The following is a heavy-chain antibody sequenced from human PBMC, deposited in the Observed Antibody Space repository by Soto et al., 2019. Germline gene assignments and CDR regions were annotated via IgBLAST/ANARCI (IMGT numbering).Heavy chain of an antibody. CDR2: INHSGST. CDR3: ASGGADDPYCSGGSCYCY. CDR1: GGSFSGYY. V-gene: IGHV4-34*01. J-gene: IGHJ4*02. Sequence: LSLTCAVYGGSFSGYYWSWIRQPPGKGLEWIGEINHSGSTNYNPSLKSRVTISVDTSKNQFSLKLSSVTAADTAVYYCASGGADDPYCSGGSCYCYWGQGTLVTVSS. D-gene: IGHD2-15*01.